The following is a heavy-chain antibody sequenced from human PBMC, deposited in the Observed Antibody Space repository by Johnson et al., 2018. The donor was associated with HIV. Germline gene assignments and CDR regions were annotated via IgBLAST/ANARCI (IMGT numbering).Heavy chain of an antibody. CDR1: GVTVSNNY. J-gene: IGHJ3*02. V-gene: IGHV3-66*01. Sequence: VQLVESGGGLVQRGGSLRLSCVASGVTVSNNYMIWVRQAPGKGLEWVSVIYSGGSTYQADSVKGRFTISRDNSKNTLYLQMNNLRAEDTAVYYCARDPLTLTTTLDAFDIWGQGTTVTVSS. CDR3: ARDPLTLTTTLDAFDI. CDR2: IYSGGST. D-gene: IGHD4-17*01.